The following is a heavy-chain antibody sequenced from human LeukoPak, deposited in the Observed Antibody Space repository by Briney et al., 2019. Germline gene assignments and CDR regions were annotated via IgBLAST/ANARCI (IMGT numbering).Heavy chain of an antibody. V-gene: IGHV4-39*02. CDR2: IYYSGST. Sequence: SETLSLTCTVSGGSIGSSSYYWGWIRQPPGKGLEWIGSIYYSGSTYYNPSLKSRVTISVDTSKNQFSLKLSSVTAADTAVYYCARESPAAGPTPHHYYYYYMDVWGKGTTVTVSS. CDR3: ARESPAAGPTPHHYYYYYMDV. J-gene: IGHJ6*03. D-gene: IGHD6-13*01. CDR1: GGSIGSSSYY.